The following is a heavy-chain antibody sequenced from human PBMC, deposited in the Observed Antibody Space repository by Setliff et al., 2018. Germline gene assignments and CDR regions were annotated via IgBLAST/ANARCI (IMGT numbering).Heavy chain of an antibody. D-gene: IGHD1-26*01. CDR1: GGSVSISSYY. Sequence: SETLSLTCTVSGGSVSISSYYWSWIRQPPGKGLEWIGYIFYSGSTKYNPSLKSRVTMSVDTSKNQFSLKLSSVTAADTAVYYCARKGISALSGAFDMWGQGTMVTVSS. CDR3: ARKGISALSGAFDM. CDR2: IFYSGST. V-gene: IGHV4-61*01. J-gene: IGHJ3*02.